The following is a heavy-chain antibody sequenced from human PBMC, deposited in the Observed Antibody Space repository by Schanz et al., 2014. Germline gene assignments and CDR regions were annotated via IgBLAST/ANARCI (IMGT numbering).Heavy chain of an antibody. CDR2: MNESHSTI. Sequence: EVQLLESGGGLVQPGGSLRLSCEASGFSFGNYGMSWVRQAPGKGLEWVSAMNESHSTIYYADSVRGRFTISRDNAKNTLFLQMRSLRAEDTAVYYCARKMVAAIGRYYDNWGQGTLVIVSS. CDR3: ARKMVAAIGRYYDN. J-gene: IGHJ4*02. V-gene: IGHV3-23*01. D-gene: IGHD2-21*01. CDR1: GFSFGNYG.